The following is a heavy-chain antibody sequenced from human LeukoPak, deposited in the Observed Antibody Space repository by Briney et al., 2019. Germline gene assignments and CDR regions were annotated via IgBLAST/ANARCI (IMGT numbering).Heavy chain of an antibody. CDR3: AIEGGPGAYFDY. D-gene: IGHD7-27*01. CDR2: IKQDGSEK. CDR1: GFTCSSHR. J-gene: IGHJ4*02. V-gene: IGHV3-7*01. Sequence: GGSLRLSSAASGFTCSSHRMSWVRPAPGKGLEGVANIKQDGSEKYYVDSVKGRFTISRDNDKTSLYVQMISLRAEDTAVYYCAIEGGPGAYFDYWGQGTLVSVP.